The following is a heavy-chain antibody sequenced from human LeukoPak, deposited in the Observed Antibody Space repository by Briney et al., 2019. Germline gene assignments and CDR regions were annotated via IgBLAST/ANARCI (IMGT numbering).Heavy chain of an antibody. CDR2: ISPDGSTT. CDR1: GFTFSTYW. V-gene: IGHV3-74*01. J-gene: IGHJ4*02. CDR3: VRGSSTWSPLGDY. Sequence: GGSLRLSCAASGFTFSTYWMHWVRQAPGQGPVWVSRISPDGSTTTYADSVRGRFSISRDNSKNTLYMQMNSLRVDDTAVYYCVRGSSTWSPLGDYWGQGTLVPVST. D-gene: IGHD6-13*01.